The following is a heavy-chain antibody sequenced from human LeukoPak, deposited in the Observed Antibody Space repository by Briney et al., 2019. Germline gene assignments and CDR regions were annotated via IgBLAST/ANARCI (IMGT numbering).Heavy chain of an antibody. V-gene: IGHV1-69*01. D-gene: IGHD5-24*01. J-gene: IGHJ3*02. CDR3: ARGARWLQLGAFDI. Sequence: ASVKDSCKASGSTFSSYAISWVRQAPGQGLEWMGGIIPIFGTANYAQKFQGRVTITADESTSTAYMELSSLRSEDTAVYYCARGARWLQLGAFDIWGQGTMVTVSS. CDR2: IIPIFGTA. CDR1: GSTFSSYA.